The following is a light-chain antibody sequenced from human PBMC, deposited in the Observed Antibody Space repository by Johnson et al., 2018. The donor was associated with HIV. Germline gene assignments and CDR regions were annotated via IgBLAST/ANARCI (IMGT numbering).Light chain of an antibody. CDR3: GTWDSSLSVPG. CDR1: SSNIGNNY. V-gene: IGLV1-51*01. Sequence: TQPPSVSAAPGQKVTISCSGSSSNIGNNYVSWYQQFPGTAPKLVIYDNNRRPSGIPDRFSGSKSGTSATLGITGLQTGDEADYYCGTWDSSLSVPGFGSGTKVTVL. CDR2: DNN. J-gene: IGLJ1*01.